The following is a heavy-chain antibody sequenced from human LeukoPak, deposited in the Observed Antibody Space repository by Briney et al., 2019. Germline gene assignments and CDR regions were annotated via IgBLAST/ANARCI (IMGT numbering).Heavy chain of an antibody. J-gene: IGHJ5*02. D-gene: IGHD3-22*01. CDR3: ARGLYDSSGHNSWFDP. CDR1: GYTFTGYY. V-gene: IGHV1-69*13. Sequence: SVKVSCKASGYTFTGYYMHWVRQAPGQGLEWMGGVIPIFGTANYAQKFQGRVTITADESTSTAYMELRSLRSEDTAVYYCARGLYDSSGHNSWFDPWGQGTLVTVSS. CDR2: VIPIFGTA.